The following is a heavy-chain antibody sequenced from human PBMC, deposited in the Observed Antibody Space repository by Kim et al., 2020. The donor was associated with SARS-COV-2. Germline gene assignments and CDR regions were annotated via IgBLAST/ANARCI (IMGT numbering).Heavy chain of an antibody. V-gene: IGHV1-46*01. CDR3: ARAEPLRDIVYGMDV. J-gene: IGHJ6*02. CDR1: GYTFTSYY. Sequence: ASVKVSCKASGYTFTSYYMHWVRQAPGQGLEWMGIINPSGGSTSYAQKFQGRVTMTRDTSTSTVYMELSSLRSEDTAVYYCARAEPLRDIVYGMDVWGQGTTVTVSS. CDR2: INPSGGST. D-gene: IGHD5-12*01.